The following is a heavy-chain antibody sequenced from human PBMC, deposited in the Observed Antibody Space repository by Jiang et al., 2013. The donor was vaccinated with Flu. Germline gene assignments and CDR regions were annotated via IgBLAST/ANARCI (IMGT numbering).Heavy chain of an antibody. CDR1: GGIFNSYG. CDR3: ARSSGYHYTHHFDY. CDR2: IIAIFGTA. J-gene: IGHJ4*02. V-gene: IGHV1-69*01. Sequence: GAEVKKPGSSVKVSCKASGGIFNSYGISWVRQAPGQGLEWMGGIIAIFGTANYAQNFQGRVTITADDSTSTVFMELSSLRSEDTAIYYCARSSGYHYTHHFDYWGQGTLVTVSS. D-gene: IGHD3-22*01.